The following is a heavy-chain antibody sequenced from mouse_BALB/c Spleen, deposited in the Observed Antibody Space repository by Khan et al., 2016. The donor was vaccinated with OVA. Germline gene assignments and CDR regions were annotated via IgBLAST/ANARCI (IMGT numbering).Heavy chain of an antibody. CDR3: ARDFYNGAWVAY. Sequence: QVQLKESGPGLVAPSQTLSITCTVSGFSLSNYGIHWVRQSPGKGLEWLGVIWAGGSTNNNSALMSSLSISKDNSTSQVFLKMNSLPTDDTAMYDCARDFYNGAWVAYWGQGTLVTVSA. V-gene: IGHV2-9*02. J-gene: IGHJ3*01. CDR1: GFSLSNYG. D-gene: IGHD1-3*01. CDR2: IWAGGST.